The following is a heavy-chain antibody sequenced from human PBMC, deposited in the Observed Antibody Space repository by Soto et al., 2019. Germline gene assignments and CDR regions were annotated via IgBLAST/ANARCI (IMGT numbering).Heavy chain of an antibody. D-gene: IGHD3-3*01. J-gene: IGHJ4*02. V-gene: IGHV3-23*01. CDR3: AKEVPSEWSTDKGYYFDY. CDR2: VSGSGGST. CDR1: GFTFSNYA. Sequence: EVQLLESGGGLVQPGGSLRLSCAASGFTFSNYAMSWVRQAPGKGLEWVSAVSGSGGSTYYADSVKGRFTISRDNSKNTLYLQMNSLRAEDTAVYYCAKEVPSEWSTDKGYYFDYWGQGTLVTVSS.